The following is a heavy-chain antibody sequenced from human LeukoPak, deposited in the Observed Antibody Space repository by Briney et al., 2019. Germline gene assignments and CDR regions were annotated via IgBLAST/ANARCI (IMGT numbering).Heavy chain of an antibody. D-gene: IGHD2-15*01. V-gene: IGHV3-30*03. CDR2: ISYDGSNK. J-gene: IGHJ6*04. Sequence: PGRSLRLSCAASGFTFSSYGMHWVRQAPGKGLEWVAAISYDGSNKYYADSVKGRFTISRDNSKNTLYLQMNSLRAEDTAVYYCATTRRGYCSGGSCYSYYYYGMDVWGKGTTVTVSS. CDR1: GFTFSSYG. CDR3: ATTRRGYCSGGSCYSYYYYGMDV.